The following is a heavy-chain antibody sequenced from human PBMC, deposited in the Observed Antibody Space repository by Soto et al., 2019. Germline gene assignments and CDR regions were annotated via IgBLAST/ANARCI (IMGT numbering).Heavy chain of an antibody. CDR2: IYYDGST. CDR1: GGSISSGDSY. V-gene: IGHV4-30-4*01. CDR3: AREGAASHTYYYGTDV. J-gene: IGHJ6*02. D-gene: IGHD3-16*01. Sequence: QVQLQESGPGLVKPSQTLSLTCTVSGGSISSGDSYWSWIRQPPGKGLEWIGYIYYDGSTYYNPSLKSRVTISVDTSKNQFSVKLNSMTAADTAVYYCAREGAASHTYYYGTDVWGQGTTVTVSS.